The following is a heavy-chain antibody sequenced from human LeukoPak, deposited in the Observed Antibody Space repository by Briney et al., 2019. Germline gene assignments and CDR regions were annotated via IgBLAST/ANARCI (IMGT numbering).Heavy chain of an antibody. V-gene: IGHV4-59*08. CDR2: VYYSGST. Sequence: SETLSLTCTVSGGSISSYYWSWIRQPPGKGLEWIGYVYYSGSTNYNPSLKSRVTISVDTSKNQFSLKLSSVTAADTAVYYCARQSPIYYFDYWGQGTLVTVSS. CDR1: GGSISSYY. J-gene: IGHJ4*02. CDR3: ARQSPIYYFDY. D-gene: IGHD3-3*01.